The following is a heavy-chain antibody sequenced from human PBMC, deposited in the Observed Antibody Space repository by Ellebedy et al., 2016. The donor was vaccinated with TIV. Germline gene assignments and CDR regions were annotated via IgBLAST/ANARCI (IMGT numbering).Heavy chain of an antibody. CDR3: ARGGSSLRSYYYYGLDV. J-gene: IGHJ6*02. D-gene: IGHD4-17*01. CDR1: GFTVSSSY. CDR2: IYGGGST. Sequence: GESLKISCAASGFTVSSSYMTWARQAPGKGLEWVSVIYGGGSTYYADLVTGRFIISRDISRNMLYLQMNSLRAEDTAVYYSARGGSSLRSYYYYGLDVWGQGTTVTVSS. V-gene: IGHV3-53*01.